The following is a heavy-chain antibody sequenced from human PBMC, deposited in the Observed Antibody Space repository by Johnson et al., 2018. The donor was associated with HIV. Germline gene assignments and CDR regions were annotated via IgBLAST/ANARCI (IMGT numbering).Heavy chain of an antibody. CDR1: GFTFSHYA. V-gene: IGHV3-23*04. Sequence: VQLVESGGSVVRRGGSLRPSCTASGFTFSHYAMSWVRQAPGQGLEWVSAISGSGGITYYTVSVQGRFTISRDNSKNTLYLQMNSLRAEDTAVYYCAKDLGIVGAVHRTFDIWGQGTMVTVSS. D-gene: IGHD1-26*01. J-gene: IGHJ3*02. CDR3: AKDLGIVGAVHRTFDI. CDR2: ISGSGGIT.